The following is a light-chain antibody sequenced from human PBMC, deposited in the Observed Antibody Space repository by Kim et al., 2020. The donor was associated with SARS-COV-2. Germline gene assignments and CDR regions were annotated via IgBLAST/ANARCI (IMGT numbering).Light chain of an antibody. Sequence: ASVGDRVTITCRASQSITRHLNWYPQKPGKAPKVLIYAASNLQNGVPSRFSGSGSGTDFTLTISSLQPEDFATYYCQQSYNNARTFGQGTKVDIK. J-gene: IGKJ1*01. CDR2: AAS. CDR1: QSITRH. V-gene: IGKV1-39*01. CDR3: QQSYNNART.